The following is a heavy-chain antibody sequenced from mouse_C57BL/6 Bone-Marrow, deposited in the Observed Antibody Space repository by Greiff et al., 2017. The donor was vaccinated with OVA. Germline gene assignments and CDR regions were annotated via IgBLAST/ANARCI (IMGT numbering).Heavy chain of an antibody. CDR2: IDPENGDT. CDR3: TNREYAMDY. J-gene: IGHJ4*01. D-gene: IGHD5-2*01. CDR1: GFNIKDDY. Sequence: EVNVVESGAELVRPGASVKLSCTASGFNIKDDYMHSVKQRPEQGLEWIGWIDPENGDTEYASKFQGKATITADTSSNTAYLQLSSLTSEDTAVYYCTNREYAMDYWGQGTSVTVSS. V-gene: IGHV14-4*01.